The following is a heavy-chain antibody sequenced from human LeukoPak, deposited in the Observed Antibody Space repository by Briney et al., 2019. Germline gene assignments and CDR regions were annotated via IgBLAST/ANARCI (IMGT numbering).Heavy chain of an antibody. Sequence: PSETLSLTCDVSGGSISSGLYSWSWIRQPLGKGLEWIGYIYHTGSTYYNPSLKSRVTMSVDTSKNQFSLRLSSVTAADTAVYCARLQYCSGTSCYWFDPWGQGTLVTVSS. J-gene: IGHJ5*02. D-gene: IGHD2-2*01. CDR3: ARLQYCSGTSCYWFDP. V-gene: IGHV4-30-2*01. CDR1: GGSISSGLYS. CDR2: IYHTGST.